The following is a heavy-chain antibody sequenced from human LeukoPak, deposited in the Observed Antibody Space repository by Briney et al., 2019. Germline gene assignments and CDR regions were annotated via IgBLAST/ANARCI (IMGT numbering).Heavy chain of an antibody. CDR1: GFTFSSYS. Sequence: GGSLRLSCAASGFTFSSYSMNWVRQAPGQGLEWVSSISSSSSYIYYADSVKGRFTISRHNSKNTLYLQMNSLRAEDTAVYYCARESPPDYWGQGTLVTVSS. CDR2: ISSSSSYI. V-gene: IGHV3-21*04. CDR3: ARESPPDY. J-gene: IGHJ4*02.